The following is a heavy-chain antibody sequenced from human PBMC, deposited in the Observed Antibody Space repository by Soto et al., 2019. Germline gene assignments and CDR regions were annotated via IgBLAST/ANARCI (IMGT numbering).Heavy chain of an antibody. Sequence: PSVTMSLTCTVSDGYISSCVSYCCWNRQPPGKGLEWIGYIYYNGCTNYNPSLRSRITINLDTSKNQFSLKLSSVTAADTAVYYCARGIQLWPITYYFDYWGQGTLVTVSS. D-gene: IGHD5-18*01. J-gene: IGHJ4*02. CDR2: IYYNGCT. CDR1: DGYISSCVSY. V-gene: IGHV4-61*08. CDR3: ARGIQLWPITYYFDY.